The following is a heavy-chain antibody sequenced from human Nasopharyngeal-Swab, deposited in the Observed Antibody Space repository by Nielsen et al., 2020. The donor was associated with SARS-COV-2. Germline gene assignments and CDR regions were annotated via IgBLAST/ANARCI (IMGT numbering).Heavy chain of an antibody. CDR2: MNPNSGNT. V-gene: IGHV1-8*01. CDR3: ARGGVGAVGGALDY. CDR1: GYNFTTYD. J-gene: IGHJ4*02. Sequence: ASVKVSCKASGYNFTTYDFNWVRQATGQGPEWMGWMNPNSGNTGYAQKFQGRVTMTRNTSIRTAYMELSSLRSEDTAVYYCARGGVGAVGGALDYWGQGTQVTVSS. D-gene: IGHD1-26*01.